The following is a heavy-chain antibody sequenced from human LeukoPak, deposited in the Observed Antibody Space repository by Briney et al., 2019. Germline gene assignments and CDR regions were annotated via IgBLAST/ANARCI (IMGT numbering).Heavy chain of an antibody. V-gene: IGHV3-33*01. J-gene: IGHJ4*02. D-gene: IGHD1-26*01. CDR3: ARDRVGASD. CDR1: GFTFSSYG. CDR2: IWYDGSNK. Sequence: GGSLRLSCAASGFTFSSYGMHWVRRAPGKGLEWVAVIWYDGSNKYYADSVKGRFTISRDNSKNTLYLQMNSLRAEDTAVYYCARDRVGASDWGQGTLVTVSS.